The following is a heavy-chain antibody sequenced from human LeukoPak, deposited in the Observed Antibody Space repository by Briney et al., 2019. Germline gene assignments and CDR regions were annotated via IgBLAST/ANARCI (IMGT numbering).Heavy chain of an antibody. V-gene: IGHV4-39*01. CDR2: IYYSGST. D-gene: IGHD3-22*01. J-gene: IGHJ4*02. CDR1: GGSISNSGYY. Sequence: PSETLSLTCTVSGGSISNSGYYWGWIRQPPGKGLEWIGNIYYSGSTYYNPSLKSRVTISVDTFKNQFSLKLSSVTAADTAVYYCAKTYYYDPFDFWGQGTLVTVSS. CDR3: AKTYYYDPFDF.